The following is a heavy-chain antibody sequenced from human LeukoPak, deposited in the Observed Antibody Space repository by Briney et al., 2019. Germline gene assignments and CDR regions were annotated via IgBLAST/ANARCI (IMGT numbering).Heavy chain of an antibody. CDR3: AKRPGYYDSSGYYFDY. V-gene: IGHV3-23*01. J-gene: IGHJ4*02. Sequence: GGSLRLSCAASGFTFSSYAMSWVRQAPGKGLEWVSAISGSGGSTYYADSVKGRFTISRDNSKNTLYLQMNSLRAEDTAVYYCAKRPGYYDSSGYYFDYWGQGTLVTVSS. D-gene: IGHD3-22*01. CDR1: GFTFSSYA. CDR2: ISGSGGST.